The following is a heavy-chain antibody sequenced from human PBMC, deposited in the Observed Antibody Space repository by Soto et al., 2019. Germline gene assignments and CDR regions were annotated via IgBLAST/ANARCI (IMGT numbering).Heavy chain of an antibody. CDR2: IYYSGST. J-gene: IGHJ6*02. CDR3: ARDLRIYDFWSGARPYGMDV. CDR1: GGSISSGGYY. V-gene: IGHV4-31*03. D-gene: IGHD3-3*01. Sequence: SETLSLTCTVSGGSISSGGYYWSWIRQHPGKGLEWIGYIYYSGSTYYNPSLKSRDTISVDTSKNQFSLKLSSVPSADPAVYYCARDLRIYDFWSGARPYGMDVWGQGTTVTVSS.